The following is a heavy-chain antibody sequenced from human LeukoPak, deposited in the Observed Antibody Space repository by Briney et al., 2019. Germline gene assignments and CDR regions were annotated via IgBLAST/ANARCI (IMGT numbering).Heavy chain of an antibody. D-gene: IGHD3-3*01. CDR3: ARTLRFLEWLPYGYYMDV. Sequence: PSETLSLTCTVSGGSISSYYWSWIRQPPGKGLEWIGYIYYSGSIYYNPSLKSRVTISVDTSKNQFSLKLSSVTAADTAVYYCARTLRFLEWLPYGYYMDVWGKGTTVTVSS. V-gene: IGHV4-59*01. CDR2: IYYSGSI. CDR1: GGSISSYY. J-gene: IGHJ6*03.